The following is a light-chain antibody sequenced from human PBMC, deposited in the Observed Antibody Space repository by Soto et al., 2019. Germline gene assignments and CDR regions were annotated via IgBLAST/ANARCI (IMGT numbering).Light chain of an antibody. V-gene: IGKV1-5*01. J-gene: IGKJ1*01. CDR3: QHYSSYPWT. CDR1: QTINNC. CDR2: HAS. Sequence: DIQMTQSPSTLSASIGDRVTITCRASQTINNCLAWYQQKPGKAPNLLIYHASNLETGVPSRFSGSAFGTEFTLTISSLQPDDFATYYCQHYSSYPWTFGQGTKVEIK.